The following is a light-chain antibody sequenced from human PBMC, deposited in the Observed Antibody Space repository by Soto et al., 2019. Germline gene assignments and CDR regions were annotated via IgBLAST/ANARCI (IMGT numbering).Light chain of an antibody. CDR2: GAS. CDR3: QQYGSSPPYT. J-gene: IGKJ2*01. CDR1: QSVSSSY. Sequence: EIVLTQSPGTLSLSPGERATLSCRARQSVSSSYFAWYQQKPGQTPRLLIYGASSRATGIQDRFSCSGSGTDFTLTISRLEPEDFAVYYCQQYGSSPPYTFGQGTKLEIK. V-gene: IGKV3-20*01.